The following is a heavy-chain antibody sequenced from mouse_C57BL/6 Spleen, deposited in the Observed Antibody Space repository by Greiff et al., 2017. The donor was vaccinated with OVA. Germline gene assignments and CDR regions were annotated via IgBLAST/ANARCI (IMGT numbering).Heavy chain of an antibody. Sequence: QVQLQQSGAELVRPGTSVKVSCKASGYAFTNYLIEWVKQRPGKGLEWIGVINPGSGGTNYNEKFKGKGTLTADKSSSTAYMQLSSLTSEDSAVYFCARSELGRGDYAMDCWGQGTSVTVSS. D-gene: IGHD4-1*01. CDR3: ARSELGRGDYAMDC. V-gene: IGHV1-54*01. CDR2: INPGSGGT. CDR1: GYAFTNYL. J-gene: IGHJ4*01.